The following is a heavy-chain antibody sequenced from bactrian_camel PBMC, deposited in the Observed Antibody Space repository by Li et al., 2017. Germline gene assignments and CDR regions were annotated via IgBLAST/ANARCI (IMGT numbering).Heavy chain of an antibody. CDR1: GYTGSSSC. D-gene: IGHD7*01. J-gene: IGHJ6*01. V-gene: IGHV3-2*01. CDR2: IHRDESRT. Sequence: HVQLVESGGGSVQAGGSLRLSCAASGYTGSSSCMAWFRQAPGKGLEWVSSIHRDESRTYYTDSVKGRFTISRDNAKNTLYLQMNSLKTEDTAVYYCATWWSVGFWGQGTQVTVS. CDR3: ATWWSVGF.